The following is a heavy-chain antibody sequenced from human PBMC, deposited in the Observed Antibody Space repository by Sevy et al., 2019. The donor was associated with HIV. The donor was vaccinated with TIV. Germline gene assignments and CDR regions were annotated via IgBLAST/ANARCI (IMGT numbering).Heavy chain of an antibody. J-gene: IGHJ4*02. V-gene: IGHV1-2*02. CDR1: GYTFTGYY. Sequence: ASVKVSCKASGYTFTGYYMHWMRQAPGQGLGWMGWINPDSGDPTYAPKFQGRVTLTRDTSISTAYMDLSRLKSDDTAVYYCVRDDRDGYFEYWGQGTLVTVSS. CDR2: INPDSGDP. CDR3: VRDDRDGYFEY.